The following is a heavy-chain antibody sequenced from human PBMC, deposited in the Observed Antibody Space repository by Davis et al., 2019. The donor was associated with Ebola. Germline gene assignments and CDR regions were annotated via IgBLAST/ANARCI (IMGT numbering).Heavy chain of an antibody. CDR3: AAPLDTAMVPSI. CDR1: GYTFTSYA. CDR2: INAGNGNT. Sequence: ASVKVSCKASGYTFTSYAMHWVRQAPGQRLEWMGWINAGNGNTKYSQKFQGRVTITRDTSASTAYMELSSLRSEDTAVYYCAAPLDTAMVPSIWGQGTMVTVSS. J-gene: IGHJ3*02. D-gene: IGHD5-18*01. V-gene: IGHV1-3*01.